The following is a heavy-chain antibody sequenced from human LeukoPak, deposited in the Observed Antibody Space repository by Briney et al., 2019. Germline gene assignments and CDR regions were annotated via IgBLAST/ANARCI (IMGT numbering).Heavy chain of an antibody. CDR3: AKEAASGTRYRMDV. D-gene: IGHD1-26*01. Sequence: GGSLRLSCAASGFTFSSYAMSWVRQAPGKGLEWVSIISRSIESTHYADSVKGRFTISRDNSKNTLYLQMNSLRAEDTAVYYCAKEAASGTRYRMDVWGQGTTVTVSS. V-gene: IGHV3-23*01. CDR2: ISRSIEST. CDR1: GFTFSSYA. J-gene: IGHJ6*02.